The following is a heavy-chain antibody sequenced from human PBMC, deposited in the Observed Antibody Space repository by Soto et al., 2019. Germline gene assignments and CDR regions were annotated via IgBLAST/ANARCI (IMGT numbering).Heavy chain of an antibody. J-gene: IGHJ4*02. CDR2: IYHSGST. CDR3: ARVNYCDSSGYLDY. Sequence: LSLTCAVSGGSISSGGYSLSWIRQPPGKGLEWIGYIYHSGSTYYNPSLRSRVTISVDRSKNQFSLKLSSVTAADTAVYYCARVNYCDSSGYLDYWGQGTLVTVSS. D-gene: IGHD3-22*01. CDR1: GGSISSGGYS. V-gene: IGHV4-30-2*01.